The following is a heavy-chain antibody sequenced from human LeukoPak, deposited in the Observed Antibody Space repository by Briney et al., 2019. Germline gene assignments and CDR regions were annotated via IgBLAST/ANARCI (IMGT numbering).Heavy chain of an antibody. CDR1: GGSISSGSYY. Sequence: SETLSLTCTVSGGSISSGSYYWSWIQQPAGKGLEWIGRIYTSGSTNYNPSLKSRVTISVDTSKNQFSLKLSSVTAADTAVYYCARDRVSYCSSTSCYTQYNWFDPWGQGTLVTVSS. V-gene: IGHV4-61*02. CDR2: IYTSGST. D-gene: IGHD2-2*02. J-gene: IGHJ5*02. CDR3: ARDRVSYCSSTSCYTQYNWFDP.